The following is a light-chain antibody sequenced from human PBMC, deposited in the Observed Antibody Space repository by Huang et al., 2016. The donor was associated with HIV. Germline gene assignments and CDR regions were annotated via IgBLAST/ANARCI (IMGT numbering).Light chain of an antibody. Sequence: EIVLTQSPGTLSLSPGERATLSCRASQSVSSSYLAWYQQKADQAPRLLIYGASNRATGIPDRFSGSGSGTDFTLTISRLESEDFAVYYCQQYGSSPRTFGQGTKLEIK. V-gene: IGKV3-20*01. CDR2: GAS. CDR3: QQYGSSPRT. J-gene: IGKJ2*01. CDR1: QSVSSSY.